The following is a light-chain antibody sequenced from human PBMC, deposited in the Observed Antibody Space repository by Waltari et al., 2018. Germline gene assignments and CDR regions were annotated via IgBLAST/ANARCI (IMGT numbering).Light chain of an antibody. V-gene: IGLV2-8*01. CDR3: SSYAGSNNVV. CDR2: EVS. CDR1: SSDVGGYNY. Sequence: QSALTQPPSASGSPGQSVTLSCTGTSSDVGGYNYVSWYQQHPGKAPKLMIYEVSKRPSGVPVRFAGSKSGNTASLTVSGLQAEDEADYYCSSYAGSNNVVFGGGTKLTVL. J-gene: IGLJ2*01.